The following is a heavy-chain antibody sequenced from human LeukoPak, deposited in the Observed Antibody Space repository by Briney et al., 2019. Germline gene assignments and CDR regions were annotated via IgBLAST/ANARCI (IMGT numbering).Heavy chain of an antibody. J-gene: IGHJ3*01. CDR1: GESFSGYY. CDR3: ASQIEYSSSRPFLGTFDV. Sequence: PSETLSLTCAVYGESFSGYYWTWIRQPPGKGLEWIGEINHSGSTNYNPSLKSRVTISVDTSKNQFSLKLSSVTAADTAVYYCASQIEYSSSRPFLGTFDVWGQGTMVTVSS. CDR2: INHSGST. V-gene: IGHV4-34*01. D-gene: IGHD6-6*01.